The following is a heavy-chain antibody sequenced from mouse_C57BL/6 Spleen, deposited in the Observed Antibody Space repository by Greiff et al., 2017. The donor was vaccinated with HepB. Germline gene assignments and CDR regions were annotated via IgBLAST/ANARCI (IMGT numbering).Heavy chain of an antibody. D-gene: IGHD1-1*01. CDR1: GYTFTDYY. CDR3: ARLRGYFDV. V-gene: IGHV1-26*01. Sequence: VQLQQSGPELVKPGASVKISCKASGYTFTDYYMNWVKQSHGKSLEWIGDINPNNGGTSYNQKFKGKATLTVDKSSSTAYMELRSLTSEDSAVYYCARLRGYFDVWGTGTTVTVSS. J-gene: IGHJ1*03. CDR2: INPNNGGT.